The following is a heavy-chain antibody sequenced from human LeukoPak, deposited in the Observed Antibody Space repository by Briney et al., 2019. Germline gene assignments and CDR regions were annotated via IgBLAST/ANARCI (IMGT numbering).Heavy chain of an antibody. D-gene: IGHD3-10*01. V-gene: IGHV3-53*01. J-gene: IGHJ6*02. Sequence: GGSLRLSCAASGFTFSSYAMSWVRQAPGKGLEWVSVIYSGDRTYYADSVKGRFTISRDNSKNTLYLQMNSLRAEDTAVYYCARDFGYYGMDVWGQGTTVTVSS. CDR1: GFTFSSYA. CDR2: IYSGDRT. CDR3: ARDFGYYGMDV.